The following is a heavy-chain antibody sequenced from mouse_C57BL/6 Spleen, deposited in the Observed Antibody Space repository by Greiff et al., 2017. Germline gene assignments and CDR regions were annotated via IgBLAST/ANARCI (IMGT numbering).Heavy chain of an antibody. J-gene: IGHJ3*01. CDR2: ISSGSSTI. Sequence: EVNVVESGGGLVKPGGSLKLSCAASGFTFSDYGMHWVRQAPEKGLEWVAYISSGSSTIYYADTVKGRFTISRDNAKNTLFLQMTSLRSEDTAMYYCAKKDDYDVFAYWGQGTLVTVSA. CDR3: AKKDDYDVFAY. V-gene: IGHV5-17*01. CDR1: GFTFSDYG. D-gene: IGHD2-4*01.